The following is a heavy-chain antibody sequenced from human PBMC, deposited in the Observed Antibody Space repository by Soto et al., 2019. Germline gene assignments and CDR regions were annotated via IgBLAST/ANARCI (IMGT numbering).Heavy chain of an antibody. CDR2: ISAYNGNT. J-gene: IGHJ4*02. V-gene: IGHV1-18*01. D-gene: IGHD6-19*01. Sequence: QVQLVQSGAEVKKPGASVKVSCKASGYTFTSYGISWVRQAPGQGLEWMGWISAYNGNTNYAQKLQGRVTMTTDTSTSTAYMELRSRRSDDTAVYYCARELAINTQWLVLYDYCGQGTLVTVSS. CDR3: ARELAINTQWLVLYDY. CDR1: GYTFTSYG.